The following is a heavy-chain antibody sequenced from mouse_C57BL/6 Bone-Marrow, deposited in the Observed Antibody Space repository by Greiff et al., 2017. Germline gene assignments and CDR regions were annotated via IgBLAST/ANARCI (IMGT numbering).Heavy chain of an antibody. CDR2: INPRSGNT. D-gene: IGHD2-4*01. Sequence: VQLQESGAELARPGASVKLSCKASGYTFTSYGISWVKQRTGQGLEWIGEINPRSGNTYYNQKFKGKATLTGDKSSSTACMELRGLTSEDSAVYCCARRYDWKFAYWGKGTLVTVSA. CDR1: GYTFTSYG. V-gene: IGHV1-81*01. CDR3: ARRYDWKFAY. J-gene: IGHJ3*01.